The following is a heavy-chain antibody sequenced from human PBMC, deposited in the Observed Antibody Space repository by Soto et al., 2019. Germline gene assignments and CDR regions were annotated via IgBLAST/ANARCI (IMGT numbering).Heavy chain of an antibody. D-gene: IGHD3-10*01. J-gene: IGHJ4*02. CDR3: ARDLDDGSGSYGY. CDR2: INAGNGNT. Sequence: QVQLVQSGAEVKKPGASVKVSCKASGYTFTSYAMHWVRQAPGQRLEWMGWINAGNGNTKYSQKFQGRVTITRDTSASKAYMELSSLRSEDTAVDYCARDLDDGSGSYGYWGQGTLVTVSS. V-gene: IGHV1-3*01. CDR1: GYTFTSYA.